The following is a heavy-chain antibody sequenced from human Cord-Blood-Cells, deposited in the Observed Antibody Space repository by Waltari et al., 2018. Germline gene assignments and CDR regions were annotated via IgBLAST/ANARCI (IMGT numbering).Heavy chain of an antibody. D-gene: IGHD1-26*01. CDR1: GGSIRSGDYY. Sequence: QVQLQESGPGLVKPSQTLSLTCTVPGGSIRSGDYYWSWIRQPPGKGLEWIGYIYYSGSTYYNPSLKSRVTISVDTSKNQFSLKLSSVTAADTAVYYCARDIATYSVWGYFDLWGRGTLVTVSS. CDR2: IYYSGST. J-gene: IGHJ2*01. V-gene: IGHV4-30-4*08. CDR3: ARDIATYSVWGYFDL.